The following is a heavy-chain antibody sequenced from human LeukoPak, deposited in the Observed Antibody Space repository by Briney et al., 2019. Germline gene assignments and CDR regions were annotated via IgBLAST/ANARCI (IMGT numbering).Heavy chain of an antibody. V-gene: IGHV4-39*01. CDR3: ARRDPLGSSSWYGYYYMDV. CDR1: GGSISSSSYY. D-gene: IGHD6-13*01. J-gene: IGHJ6*03. Sequence: PSETLSLTCTVSGGSISSSSYYWGWIRQPPGKGLEWIGSIYYSGSTYYNPSLKSRVTISVDTSKNQFSLKLSSVTAADTAVYYCARRDPLGSSSWYGYYYMDVWGKGTTVTVSS. CDR2: IYYSGST.